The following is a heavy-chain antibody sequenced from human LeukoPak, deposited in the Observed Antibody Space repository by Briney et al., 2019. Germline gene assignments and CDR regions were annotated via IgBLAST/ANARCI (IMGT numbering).Heavy chain of an antibody. J-gene: IGHJ4*02. CDR1: GGSISSHY. Sequence: SETLSLTCSVSGGSISSHYWSWMRQPPGKGLEWIGYIYYTGSTDYNPSLKSRVTISVDTSKNQLSLKLSSVTAADAAVYFCVRDRELTYWGQGILVTVSS. V-gene: IGHV4-59*11. D-gene: IGHD3-10*01. CDR2: IYYTGST. CDR3: VRDRELTY.